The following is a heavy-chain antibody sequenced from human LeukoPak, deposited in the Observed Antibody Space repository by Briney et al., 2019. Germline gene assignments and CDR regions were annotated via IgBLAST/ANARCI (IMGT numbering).Heavy chain of an antibody. Sequence: GGSLRLSCAASGFIYRIYSMNWVRDAPGKGLEGVSSISTSSYYIYHALSVKGRLTISRDNANHALYLQMNSLSAEDTAVYYCAILFTSGGYNWFDPWGERTLVTVSS. CDR3: AILFTSGGYNWFDP. CDR2: ISTSSYYI. J-gene: IGHJ5*02. V-gene: IGHV3-21*01. D-gene: IGHD6-19*01. CDR1: GFIYRIYS.